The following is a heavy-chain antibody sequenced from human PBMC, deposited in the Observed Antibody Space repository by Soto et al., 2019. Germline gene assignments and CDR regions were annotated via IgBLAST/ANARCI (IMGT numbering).Heavy chain of an antibody. V-gene: IGHV1-2*04. Sequence: ASVKVSCKASGYTFTGYYMHWVRQAPGQGLEWMGLINPNSGGTNFAQKFQGWVTMTRDTSITTAYMELGSLTSDDTAVYYCARDKWPKHYYGSGSYYNLVPMDVWGKGPRSPSPQ. J-gene: IGHJ6*01. D-gene: IGHD3-10*01. CDR2: INPNSGGT. CDR3: ARDKWPKHYYGSGSYYNLVPMDV. CDR1: GYTFTGYY.